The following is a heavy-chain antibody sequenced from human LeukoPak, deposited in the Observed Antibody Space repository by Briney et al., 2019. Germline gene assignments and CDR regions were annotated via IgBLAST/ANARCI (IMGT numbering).Heavy chain of an antibody. V-gene: IGHV3-30-3*01. CDR1: GFTFSSYA. Sequence: GGSLRLSCAASGFTFSSYAMHWVRQAPGKGLEWVAVISYDGSNKYYADSVKGRFTISRDNSKNTLYLQMNSLRAEDTAVYYCAKDAGYGGDGYYYGMDVWGQGTTVTVSS. CDR3: AKDAGYGGDGYYYGMDV. D-gene: IGHD4-23*01. J-gene: IGHJ6*02. CDR2: ISYDGSNK.